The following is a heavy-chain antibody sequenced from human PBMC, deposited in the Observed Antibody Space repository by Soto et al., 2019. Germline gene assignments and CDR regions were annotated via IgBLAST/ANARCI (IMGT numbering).Heavy chain of an antibody. CDR1: GGAFSSYA. D-gene: IGHD3-10*01. V-gene: IGHV1-69*17. J-gene: IGHJ2*01. CDR2: NLPLFNIS. Sequence: QVQLVQSGAEVKKPGSSVKVSCKASGGAFSSYAISWVRQAPGQGLEWMGGNLPLFNISNYAQKFQGRVTXXXXXXXXXAYMDLSNLTSEDTAVYYCARRRLGYGSWYFDLWGRGTLITVSS. CDR3: ARRRLGYGSWYFDL.